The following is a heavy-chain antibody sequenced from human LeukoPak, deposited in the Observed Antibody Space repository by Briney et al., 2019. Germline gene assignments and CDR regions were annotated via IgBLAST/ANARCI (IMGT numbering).Heavy chain of an antibody. D-gene: IGHD2-15*01. J-gene: IGHJ4*02. V-gene: IGHV1-2*02. CDR2: INPNSGGT. CDR1: GYTFTGYY. Sequence: ASVKVSCKASGYTFTGYYMHWVRQAPGQGLEWMGWINPNSGGTNYAQKFQGRVTMTRDTSISTAYMELSRLRSDDTAVYYCARSVRVVVVVAATRFDYWGQGTLVTVSS. CDR3: ARSVRVVVVVAATRFDY.